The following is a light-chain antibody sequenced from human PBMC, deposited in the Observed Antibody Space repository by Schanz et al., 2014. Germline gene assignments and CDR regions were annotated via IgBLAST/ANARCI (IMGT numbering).Light chain of an antibody. Sequence: QSALTQPRSVSGSPGQSVTISCTGTRSDVGTYKYVSWYHHHPGKAPKLMIYDVIKRPSGVPYRFAGSKSGNTAYLAISGLQAEDEADYYCSSYISSDTLFVFGSGTKLTVL. CDR3: SSYISSDTLFV. J-gene: IGLJ1*01. V-gene: IGLV2-11*01. CDR1: RSDVGTYKY. CDR2: DVI.